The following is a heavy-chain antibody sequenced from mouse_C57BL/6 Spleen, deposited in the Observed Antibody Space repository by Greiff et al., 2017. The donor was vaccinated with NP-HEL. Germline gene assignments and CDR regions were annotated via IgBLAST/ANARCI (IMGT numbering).Heavy chain of an antibody. V-gene: IGHV14-1*01. CDR1: GFNIKDYY. D-gene: IGHD2-5*01. CDR3: TAYYSNSYYFDY. CDR2: IDPEDGDT. J-gene: IGHJ2*01. Sequence: VQLKQSGAELVRPGASVKLSCTASGFNIKDYYMHWVKQRPEQGLEWIGRIDPEDGDTEYAPKFQGKATMTADTSSNTAYLQLSSLTSEDTAVYYCTAYYSNSYYFDYWGQGTTLTVSS.